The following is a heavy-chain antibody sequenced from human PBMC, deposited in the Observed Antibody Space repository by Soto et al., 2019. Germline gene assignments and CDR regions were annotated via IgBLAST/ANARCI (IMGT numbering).Heavy chain of an antibody. J-gene: IGHJ5*02. Sequence: GTLSLTCTVSGASISGFYWSWIRKSAGKGLEWIGRIYATGTTDYNPSLKSRVMMSVDTSKKQFSLKLRSVTAADTAVYYCVRDGTKTLRDWFDPWGQGISVTVSS. CDR2: IYATGTT. D-gene: IGHD1-1*01. V-gene: IGHV4-4*07. CDR1: GASISGFY. CDR3: VRDGTKTLRDWFDP.